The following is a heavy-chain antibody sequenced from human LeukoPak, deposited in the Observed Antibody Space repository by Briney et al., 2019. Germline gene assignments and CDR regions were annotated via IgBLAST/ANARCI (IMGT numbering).Heavy chain of an antibody. CDR2: IYTSGST. J-gene: IGHJ3*02. D-gene: IGHD3-3*02. CDR1: GGSISSGSYY. CDR3: ARSALVLGPAFDI. V-gene: IGHV4-61*02. Sequence: SETLSLTCTVSGGSISSGSYYWSWIRQPAGKGLEWIGRIYTSGSTNYNPSLKSRVTISVDTSKNQFSLKLSSVTAADTAVYYCARSALVLGPAFDIWGQGTMVTVSS.